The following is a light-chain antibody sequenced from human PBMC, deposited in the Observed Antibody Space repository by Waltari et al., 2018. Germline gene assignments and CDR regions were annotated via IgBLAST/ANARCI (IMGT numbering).Light chain of an antibody. CDR3: QQYNSWPLT. Sequence: EIVMTHSPGTLSLSPGERATLSCRASQSVSKELAWYQQKPGQPPRLLIYGASTRATGIPARFSGSGSETEFTLTISSLQSEDFGVYCCQQYNSWPLTFGGG. CDR2: GAS. V-gene: IGKV3-15*01. CDR1: QSVSKE. J-gene: IGKJ4*01.